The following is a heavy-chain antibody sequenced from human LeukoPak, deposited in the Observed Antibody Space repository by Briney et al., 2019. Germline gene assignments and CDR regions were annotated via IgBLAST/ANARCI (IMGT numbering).Heavy chain of an antibody. CDR2: IYYSGST. CDR1: GGSISSTSYY. Sequence: SETLSLTCTVSGGSISSTSYYWGWIRQPPGKGLEWIGSIYYSGSTNYNPSLKSRVTISVDTSKNQFSLKLSSVTAADTAVYYCARVGARGPVFDYWGQGTLVTVSS. V-gene: IGHV4-39*07. J-gene: IGHJ4*02. CDR3: ARVGARGPVFDY. D-gene: IGHD1-26*01.